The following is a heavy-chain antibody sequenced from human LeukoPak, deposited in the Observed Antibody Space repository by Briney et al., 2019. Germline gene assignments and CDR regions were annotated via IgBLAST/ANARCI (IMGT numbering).Heavy chain of an antibody. J-gene: IGHJ4*02. CDR3: ASSCSGGSCFDY. D-gene: IGHD2-15*01. Sequence: QTGGSLRLSCAASGFTFSSYWMSWVRQAPGKGLEWVANIKQDGSEKYYVDSVKGRFTISRDNAKNSLYLQMNSLRAEDTAVYCCASSCSGGSCFDYWGQGTLVTVSS. CDR2: IKQDGSEK. CDR1: GFTFSSYW. V-gene: IGHV3-7*01.